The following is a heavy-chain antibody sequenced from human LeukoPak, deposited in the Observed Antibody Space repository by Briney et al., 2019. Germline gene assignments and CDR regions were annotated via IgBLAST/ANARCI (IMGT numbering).Heavy chain of an antibody. Sequence: GGSLRLSCVDSGFTFTNAWMSWVRQAPGKGLEWIGRIKSKTDGETTNYAEPVRGRFTISRDDSKGAVYLQMNSLKIEDTAVYYCATDLGTYYHGSQRLIPIDYWGQGTLVTVSS. CDR2: IKSKTDGETT. J-gene: IGHJ4*02. CDR3: ATDLGTYYHGSQRLIPIDY. V-gene: IGHV3-15*01. CDR1: GFTFTNAW. D-gene: IGHD3-10*01.